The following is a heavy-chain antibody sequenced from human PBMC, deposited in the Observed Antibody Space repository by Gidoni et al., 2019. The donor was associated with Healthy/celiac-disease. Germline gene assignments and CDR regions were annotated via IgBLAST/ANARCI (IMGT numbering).Heavy chain of an antibody. V-gene: IGHV3-23*01. J-gene: IGHJ4*02. CDR3: AKDSHGYSGYDVNFDY. D-gene: IGHD5-12*01. Sequence: EVQLLESGGGLVQPGGSLRLSCEASGFTFSSSAMSWVRQAPGKGLEWVAAISGSGGSTYYADSVKGRFTISRDNSKNTLYLQMNSLRAEDTAVYYCAKDSHGYSGYDVNFDYWGQGTLVTVSS. CDR1: GFTFSSSA. CDR2: ISGSGGST.